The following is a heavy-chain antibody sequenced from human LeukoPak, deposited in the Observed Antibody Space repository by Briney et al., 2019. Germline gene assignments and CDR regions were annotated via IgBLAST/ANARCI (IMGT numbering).Heavy chain of an antibody. D-gene: IGHD5-24*01. V-gene: IGHV4-61*01. CDR3: ARERDGYNSDAFDI. CDR2: IYYSGST. CDR1: GGSISSSSYY. J-gene: IGHJ3*02. Sequence: PSETLSLTCTVSGGSISSSSYYWSWIRQPPGKGLEWIGYIYYSGSTNYNPSLKSRVTISVDTSKNQFSLKLSSVTAADTAVYYCARERDGYNSDAFDIWGQGTMVTVSS.